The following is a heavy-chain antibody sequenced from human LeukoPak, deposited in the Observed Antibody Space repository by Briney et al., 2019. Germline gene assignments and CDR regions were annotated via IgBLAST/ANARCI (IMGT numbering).Heavy chain of an antibody. D-gene: IGHD3-22*01. Sequence: SETLSLTCTVSGGSIRSSYYYWGWIRQPPGKGLEWIGSIYDSGSTYYNPSLKSRVTISVDTSKNQFSLKLNSVTAADTAVYYCAKAGYYDLDYWGQGTLVTVSS. CDR2: IYDSGST. V-gene: IGHV4-39*01. CDR1: GGSIRSSYYY. CDR3: AKAGYYDLDY. J-gene: IGHJ4*02.